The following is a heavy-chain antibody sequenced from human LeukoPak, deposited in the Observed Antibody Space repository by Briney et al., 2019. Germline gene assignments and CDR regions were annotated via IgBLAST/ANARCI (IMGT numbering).Heavy chain of an antibody. CDR2: ISDRGGVT. J-gene: IGHJ4*02. Sequence: PGGSLRLSCAASGFTFSSYAMYWVRQAPGKGLEWVSSISDRGGVTYYADSVKGRFTISRDNSKNTVYLQMNSLRAEDTAIYYCAKSFGSGRTYWGQGTLVTVSS. D-gene: IGHD3-10*01. CDR1: GFTFSSYA. CDR3: AKSFGSGRTY. V-gene: IGHV3-23*01.